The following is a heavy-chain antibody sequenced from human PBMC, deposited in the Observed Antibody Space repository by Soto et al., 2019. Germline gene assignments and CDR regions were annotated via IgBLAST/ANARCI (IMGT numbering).Heavy chain of an antibody. CDR2: IWYDGSNK. Sequence: QVQLVEAGGGVVQPGRSLRLSCAASGFTFSSYGMHWVRQAPGKGLEWVSVIWYDGSNKYYADSVKGRFTISRDNFENTLYLQMNSLGAEDTAVYYCARDRYSSGWYDLDYWGQGTLVTVSS. V-gene: IGHV3-33*01. J-gene: IGHJ4*02. D-gene: IGHD6-19*01. CDR3: ARDRYSSGWYDLDY. CDR1: GFTFSSYG.